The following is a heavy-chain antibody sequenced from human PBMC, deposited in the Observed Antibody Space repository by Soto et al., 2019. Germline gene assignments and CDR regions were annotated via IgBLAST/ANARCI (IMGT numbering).Heavy chain of an antibody. Sequence: DSVKVSCKASGYTFTSYAMHWVRQAPGQRLEWMGWINAGNGNTKYSQKFQGRVTITRDTSASTAYMELSSLRSEDTDVYYCESKGELLGGSDYGMDVWGPGTTVTVSS. V-gene: IGHV1-3*01. CDR2: INAGNGNT. CDR3: ESKGELLGGSDYGMDV. CDR1: GYTFTSYA. J-gene: IGHJ6*02. D-gene: IGHD1-26*01.